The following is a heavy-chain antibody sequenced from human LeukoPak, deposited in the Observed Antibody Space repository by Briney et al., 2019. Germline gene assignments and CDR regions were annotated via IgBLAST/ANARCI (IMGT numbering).Heavy chain of an antibody. D-gene: IGHD3-10*01. J-gene: IGHJ4*02. Sequence: GGSLRLSCAASGFTFSRYAMNWVRQSPGKGLEWVSSISSSSSYIYYADSVKGRFTISRDNAKNSLYLQMNSLRAEDTAVYYCARENGYGSGSSTYYFDYWGQGTLVTVSS. V-gene: IGHV3-21*01. CDR1: GFTFSRYA. CDR3: ARENGYGSGSSTYYFDY. CDR2: ISSSSSYI.